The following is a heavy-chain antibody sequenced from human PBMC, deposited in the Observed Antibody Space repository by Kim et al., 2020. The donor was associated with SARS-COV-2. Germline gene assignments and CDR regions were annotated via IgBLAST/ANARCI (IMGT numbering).Heavy chain of an antibody. V-gene: IGHV3-49*03. CDR1: GFTFGDYA. CDR3: TRAGGYYDSSGFDP. Sequence: GSLRLSCTASGFTFGDYAMSWFRQAPGKGLEWVGFIRSTAYGGTAEYAASVKGRFTISRDDSKSIAYLQMNSLKTEDTAVYYCTRAGGYYDSSGFDPWGQGTLVTVSS. CDR2: IRSTAYGGTA. J-gene: IGHJ5*02. D-gene: IGHD3-22*01.